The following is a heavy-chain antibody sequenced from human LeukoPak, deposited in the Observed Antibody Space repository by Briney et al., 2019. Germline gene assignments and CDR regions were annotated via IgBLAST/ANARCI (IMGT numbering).Heavy chain of an antibody. J-gene: IGHJ4*01. Sequence: PSETLSLTCTVSGDSIRNHYWSWIRQPPGKGLECIGVIHYSGSTNYNPSVKSRVTISVDTPKNQFSLKLNSVTAADTAVYFCARVSLSGYCSGASCYFDYWGQGTLVTVSS. CDR3: ARVSLSGYCSGASCYFDY. V-gene: IGHV4-59*11. D-gene: IGHD2-15*01. CDR2: IHYSGST. CDR1: GDSIRNHY.